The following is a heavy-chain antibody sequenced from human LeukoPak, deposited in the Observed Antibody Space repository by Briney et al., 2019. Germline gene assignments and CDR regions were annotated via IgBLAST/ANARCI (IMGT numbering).Heavy chain of an antibody. J-gene: IGHJ4*02. D-gene: IGHD2-2*01. CDR3: ARDVGYCSSTSCSRGDY. CDR2: ISAYNGNT. Sequence: ASVKVSCKASGYTFTNYGISWVRQAPGQGLEWMGRISAYNGNTDYAQKLQGRVTMTTDTSTTTAYMELRSLRSDDTAVYYCARDVGYCSSTSCSRGDYWGQGTLVTV. V-gene: IGHV1-18*01. CDR1: GYTFTNYG.